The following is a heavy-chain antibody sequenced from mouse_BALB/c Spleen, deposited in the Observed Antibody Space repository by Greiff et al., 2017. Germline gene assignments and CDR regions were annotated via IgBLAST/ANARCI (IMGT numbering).Heavy chain of an antibody. D-gene: IGHD2-14*01. CDR2: INSNGGST. Sequence: EVKVVESGGGLVQPGGSLKLSCAASGFTFSSYGMSWVRQTPDKRLELVATINSNGGSTYYPDSVKGRFTISRDNAKNTLYLQMSSLKSEDTAMYYCARRYDGAMDYWGQGTSVTVSS. V-gene: IGHV5-6-3*01. CDR1: GFTFSSYG. CDR3: ARRYDGAMDY. J-gene: IGHJ4*01.